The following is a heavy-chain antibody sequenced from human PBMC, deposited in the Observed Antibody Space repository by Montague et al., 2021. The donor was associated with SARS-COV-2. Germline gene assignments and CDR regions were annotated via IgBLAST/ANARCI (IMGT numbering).Heavy chain of an antibody. D-gene: IGHD5-12*01. J-gene: IGHJ4*02. CDR2: ISYDGSNK. Sequence: SLRLSCAASGFTFSSYAMHWVRQAPGKGLEWVAVISYDGSNKYYADSVKGRFTISRDNSKNTLYLQMNSLRAEDTAVYYCARVKGGGYDLPDYWGQGTLVTVSS. CDR1: GFTFSSYA. V-gene: IGHV3-30-3*01. CDR3: ARVKGGGYDLPDY.